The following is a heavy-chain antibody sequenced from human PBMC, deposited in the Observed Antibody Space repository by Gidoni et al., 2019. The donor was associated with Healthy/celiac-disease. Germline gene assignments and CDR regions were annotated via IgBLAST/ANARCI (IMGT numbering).Heavy chain of an antibody. CDR1: GGSFSGYY. Sequence: QVQLQQWGAGLLKPSETLSLPCAVYGGSFSGYYWSWIRQPPGKGLEGIGEINHSGSTNYNPSLKSRVTISVDTSKNQFSLKLSSVTAADTAVYYCARGGGPPWRGYDFWSGYYTRGAFDIWGQGTMVTVSS. CDR3: ARGGGPPWRGYDFWSGYYTRGAFDI. CDR2: INHSGST. V-gene: IGHV4-34*01. J-gene: IGHJ3*02. D-gene: IGHD3-3*01.